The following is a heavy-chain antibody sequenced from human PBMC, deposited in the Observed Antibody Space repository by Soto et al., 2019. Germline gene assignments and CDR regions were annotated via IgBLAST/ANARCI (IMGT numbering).Heavy chain of an antibody. V-gene: IGHV4-31*03. D-gene: IGHD2-21*02. Sequence: LSLTCTVSGGSISSGDYYWSWVRQHPGKGLEWIGYRSYSGSTYYNPSLKSRVTIVVDTSRNQFSLRLSSVTAADTAVYYCAREGGLAYCGGDCLYNWFDPWGQGTLVTVS. CDR3: AREGGLAYCGGDCLYNWFDP. J-gene: IGHJ5*02. CDR2: RSYSGST. CDR1: GGSISSGDYY.